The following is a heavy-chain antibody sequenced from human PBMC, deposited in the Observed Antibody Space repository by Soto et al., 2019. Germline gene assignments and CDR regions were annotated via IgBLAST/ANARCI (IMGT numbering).Heavy chain of an antibody. CDR3: ARYGNDFWSGYYV. CDR1: GGSISSYY. J-gene: IGHJ4*02. Sequence: PSETLSLTCTVSGGSISSYYWSWIRQPPGKGLEWIGYIYYSGSTNYNPSLKSRVTISVDTSKNQFSLKLSSVTAADTAVYYCARYGNDFWSGYYVWGQGTLVTVS. D-gene: IGHD3-3*01. CDR2: IYYSGST. V-gene: IGHV4-59*01.